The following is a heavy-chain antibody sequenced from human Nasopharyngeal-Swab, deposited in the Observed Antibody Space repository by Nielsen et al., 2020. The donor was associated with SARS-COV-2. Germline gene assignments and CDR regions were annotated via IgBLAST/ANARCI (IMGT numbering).Heavy chain of an antibody. D-gene: IGHD1-1*01. V-gene: IGHV4-34*01. CDR2: INHGGRI. CDR1: GESLSEYY. J-gene: IGHJ6*02. CDR3: ARGRLHAVSCSLPGCPYNFFPVDV. Sequence: SQTLSHTCAVYGESLSEYYWSWVRQLPGTGLEWIGDINHGGRINYNPSLRGRVVISVARSTSQFSLELRSVTAADTAVYFCARGRLHAVSCSLPGCPYNFFPVDVWAQGTTVIVSS.